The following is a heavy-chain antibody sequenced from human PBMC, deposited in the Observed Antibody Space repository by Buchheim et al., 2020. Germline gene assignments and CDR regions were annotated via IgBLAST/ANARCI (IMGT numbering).Heavy chain of an antibody. CDR2: ISWTGTT. J-gene: IGHJ5*01. CDR3: ARGGVPPAWDNWFDS. Sequence: QLQLQESGSGLVKPSQTLSLTCAVSGVSITSDLSSWSWIRQPPGMGLEWIGHISWTGTTYFKSSLKSRVAISIDRPKSQASLKLTSVTAADTAVYYCARGGVPPAWDNWFDSWGQGTL. CDR1: GVSITSDLSS. D-gene: IGHD3-10*01. V-gene: IGHV4-30-2*01.